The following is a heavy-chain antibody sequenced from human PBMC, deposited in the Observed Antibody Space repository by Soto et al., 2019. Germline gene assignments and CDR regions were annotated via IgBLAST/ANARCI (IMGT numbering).Heavy chain of an antibody. Sequence: EVQLVESGGGLVKPGGSLRLSCAASGFTFSSYSMNWVRQAPGKGLEWVSSISSSSSYIYYADSVKGRFTISRDNAKNSLYLQMNSLRAEDTAVYYCARAGIQLWSDFDYWGQGTLVTVSS. D-gene: IGHD5-18*01. J-gene: IGHJ4*02. CDR1: GFTFSSYS. CDR2: ISSSSSYI. CDR3: ARAGIQLWSDFDY. V-gene: IGHV3-21*01.